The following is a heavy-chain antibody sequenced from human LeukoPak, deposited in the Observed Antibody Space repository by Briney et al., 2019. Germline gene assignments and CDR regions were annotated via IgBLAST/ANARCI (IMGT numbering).Heavy chain of an antibody. CDR2: INPSGGST. J-gene: IGHJ4*02. D-gene: IGHD2-15*01. CDR3: ASPFGYCSGGSCYPPV. V-gene: IGHV1-46*01. Sequence: ASVNVSCKASGYTFTSYYMHWVRQAPGQGLEWMGIINPSGGSTSYAQKFQGRVTMTRDTSTSTVYMELSSLRSEDTAVYYCASPFGYCSGGSCYPPVWGQGTLVTVSS. CDR1: GYTFTSYY.